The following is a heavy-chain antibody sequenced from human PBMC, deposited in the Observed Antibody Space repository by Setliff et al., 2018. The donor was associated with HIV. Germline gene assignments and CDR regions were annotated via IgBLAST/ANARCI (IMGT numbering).Heavy chain of an antibody. CDR1: GFTFSSYA. Sequence: GGSLRLSCAASGFTFSSYAMHWVRQAPGKGLEWVAVISYDGSNKYYADSVKGRFTISRDNSKNTLYPQMNSLRAEDTAVYYCARGCSSQYFDYWGQGTLVTVSS. V-gene: IGHV3-30-3*01. D-gene: IGHD2-2*01. J-gene: IGHJ4*02. CDR2: ISYDGSNK. CDR3: ARGCSSQYFDY.